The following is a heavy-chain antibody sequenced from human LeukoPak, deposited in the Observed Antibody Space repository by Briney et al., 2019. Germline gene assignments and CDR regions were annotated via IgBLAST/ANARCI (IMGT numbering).Heavy chain of an antibody. D-gene: IGHD3-16*02. V-gene: IGHV3-7*01. CDR1: GFTFCSYW. CDR2: IEQDGSEK. J-gene: IGHJ4*02. Sequence: GGSLRLSCAASGFTFCSYWMSWVRQAPGKGLEWVANIEQDGSEKYYVDSVKGRFTISRDNDKNSLFLQMTSLRAEDTAVYYCARVGGRYSPLGYWGQGTLVTVSS. CDR3: ARVGGRYSPLGY.